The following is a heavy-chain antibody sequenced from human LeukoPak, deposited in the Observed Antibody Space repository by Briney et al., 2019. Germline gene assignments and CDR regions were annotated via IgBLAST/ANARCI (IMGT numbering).Heavy chain of an antibody. CDR2: IKSDGSRS. J-gene: IGHJ3*02. Sequence: GGSLRLSCAASGFTFSNYWMHWVRQAPGKGLMWLSHIKSDGSRSTYADSVKGRFTISRDNAKKMLFLQMNSLTVDDTAMYFCVRDLGSSGWYDTFDTWGQGTRVTVSS. V-gene: IGHV3-74*03. D-gene: IGHD6-19*01. CDR1: GFTFSNYW. CDR3: VRDLGSSGWYDTFDT.